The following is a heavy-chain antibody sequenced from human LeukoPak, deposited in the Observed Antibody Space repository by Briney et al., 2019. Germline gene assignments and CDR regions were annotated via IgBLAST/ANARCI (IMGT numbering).Heavy chain of an antibody. D-gene: IGHD2-15*01. V-gene: IGHV1-18*01. Sequence: GASVKVSCKASGYTFTSYGISWVRQAPGQGLEWMGWISAYNGNTNYEQKLQGGVTMTPDTSTSAAYMDLRGLRSDDTAVYYCAREPGGKMVADYWGQGTLVTVSS. CDR2: ISAYNGNT. CDR1: GYTFTSYG. J-gene: IGHJ4*02. CDR3: AREPGGKMVADY.